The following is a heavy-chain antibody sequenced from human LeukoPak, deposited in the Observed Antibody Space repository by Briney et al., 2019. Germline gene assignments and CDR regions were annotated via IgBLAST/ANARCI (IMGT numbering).Heavy chain of an antibody. CDR1: GLTFSSYW. CDR2: IKQDGSEK. V-gene: IGHV3-7*05. D-gene: IGHD5-18*01. J-gene: IGHJ4*02. Sequence: GGSLRLSCAASGLTFSSYWMTWVRQAPGKGLEWVANIKQDGSEKHYADSVKGRFTISRDNAKNSLYLQMNSLRAEDTAAYYCARDYMVTFDYWGQGNLVTVSS. CDR3: ARDYMVTFDY.